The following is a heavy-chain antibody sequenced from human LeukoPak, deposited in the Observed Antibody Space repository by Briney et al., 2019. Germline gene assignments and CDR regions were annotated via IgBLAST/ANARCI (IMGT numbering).Heavy chain of an antibody. D-gene: IGHD2-2*01. CDR1: GFTFSSYA. J-gene: IGHJ4*02. V-gene: IGHV3-23*01. Sequence: GGSLRLSCAASGFTFSSYAMSWVRQAPGKGLEWVSAISGSGVSTYYADSVKGRFTISRDNSKNTLYLQMNSLRAEDTAVYYCAKGGWVGYCSSTSCYWGFDYWGQGTPVTVSS. CDR2: ISGSGVST. CDR3: AKGGWVGYCSSTSCYWGFDY.